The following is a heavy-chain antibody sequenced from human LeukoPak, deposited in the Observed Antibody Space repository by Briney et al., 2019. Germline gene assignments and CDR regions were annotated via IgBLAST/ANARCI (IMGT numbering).Heavy chain of an antibody. J-gene: IGHJ4*02. Sequence: PGGSLRLSCAASGFTFSSYAMHWVRQAPGKGLGWVAVISYDGSNKYYADSVKGRFTISRDNSKNTLYLQMNSLRAEDTAVYYCARGSVLWFGELSDYWGQGTLVTVSS. CDR1: GFTFSSYA. V-gene: IGHV3-30-3*01. CDR3: ARGSVLWFGELSDY. D-gene: IGHD3-10*01. CDR2: ISYDGSNK.